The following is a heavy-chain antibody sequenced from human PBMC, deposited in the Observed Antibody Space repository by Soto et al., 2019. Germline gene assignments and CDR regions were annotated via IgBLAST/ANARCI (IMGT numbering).Heavy chain of an antibody. D-gene: IGHD3-10*01. CDR1: GFTCISYN. J-gene: IGHJ6*02. V-gene: IGHV3-21*01. CDR2: ISSSSSYI. CDR3: AILREQTGRGYYYYGMDV. Sequence: SVGRPGLAPGFTCISYNMNGVRQAPGKGLEWVSSISSSSSYIYYADSVKGRFTISRDNAKNSLYLQMNSLRDEDTAVYYCAILREQTGRGYYYYGMDVWGQGTKVTVYS.